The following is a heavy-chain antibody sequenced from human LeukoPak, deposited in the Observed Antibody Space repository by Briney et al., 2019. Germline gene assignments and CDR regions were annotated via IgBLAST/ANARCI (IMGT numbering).Heavy chain of an antibody. Sequence: GGSLRLSCAASGLTVSSNYMSWVRQAPGKGLEWVSVIYSGGSTYYADSVKGRFTISRDNSKNTLYLQMNSLRAEDTAVYYCARPIRGSSGYSDYWGQGTLVTVSS. CDR1: GLTVSSNY. CDR3: ARPIRGSSGYSDY. CDR2: IYSGGST. V-gene: IGHV3-66*04. J-gene: IGHJ4*02. D-gene: IGHD3-22*01.